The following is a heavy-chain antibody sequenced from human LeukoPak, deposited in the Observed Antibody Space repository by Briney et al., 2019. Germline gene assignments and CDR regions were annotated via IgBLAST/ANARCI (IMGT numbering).Heavy chain of an antibody. V-gene: IGHV4-34*01. CDR1: GGSFSGYY. J-gene: IGHJ4*02. CDR3: AREVYDSSGYYVGEYYFDY. D-gene: IGHD3-22*01. Sequence: ASETLSLTCAVYGGSFSGYYWSWIRQPPGKGLEWIGEINHSGSTYYNPSLKSRVTISVDRSKNQFSLKLSSVTAADTAVYYCAREVYDSSGYYVGEYYFDYWGQGTLVTVSS. CDR2: INHSGST.